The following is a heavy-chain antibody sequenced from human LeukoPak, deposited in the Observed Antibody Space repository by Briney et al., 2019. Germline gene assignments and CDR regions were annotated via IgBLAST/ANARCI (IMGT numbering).Heavy chain of an antibody. D-gene: IGHD2-2*02. J-gene: IGHJ3*02. CDR1: GFTFSSYS. CDR3: ARRDIVVVPAAIFGAFDI. V-gene: IGHV3-21*04. CDR2: ISSSSSYI. Sequence: GGSLRLSCAASGFTFSSYSMNWVRQAPGKGLEWVSSISSSSSYIYYADSVKGRFTISRDNAKNSLYLQMNSLRAEDTALYYCARRDIVVVPAAIFGAFDIWGQGTMVTVSS.